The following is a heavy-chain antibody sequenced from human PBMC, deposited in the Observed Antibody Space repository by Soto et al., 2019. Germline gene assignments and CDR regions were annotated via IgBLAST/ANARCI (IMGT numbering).Heavy chain of an antibody. J-gene: IGHJ5*02. CDR2: ISGRGGST. CDR1: GFTFADYA. Sequence: GGSLRLSCAASGFTFADYAMTWVRQAPGKGLEWVSAISGRGGSTYYADSAKGRFTISRDNSKNTLYLQMNSLRAEDTAVSSCATGSPLVASVDWFHPCGQGTLVTVSS. D-gene: IGHD3-3*02. CDR3: ATGSPLVASVDWFHP. V-gene: IGHV3-23*01.